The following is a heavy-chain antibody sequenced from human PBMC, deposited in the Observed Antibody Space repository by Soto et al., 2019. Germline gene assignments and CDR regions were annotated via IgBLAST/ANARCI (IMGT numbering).Heavy chain of an antibody. Sequence: EVQLLESGGGLVQPGGSLRLSCAASGFTFSSYAMSWVRQAPGKGLEWVAAISGSGGSTYYADSVKVQFTISRDNSKNTLYLQLNSLLAEDTAVYYFAKDHGEGFLECLSPYYFDYWGQGTLVTVSS. D-gene: IGHD3-3*01. CDR2: ISGSGGST. V-gene: IGHV3-23*01. CDR3: AKDHGEGFLECLSPYYFDY. J-gene: IGHJ4*02. CDR1: GFTFSSYA.